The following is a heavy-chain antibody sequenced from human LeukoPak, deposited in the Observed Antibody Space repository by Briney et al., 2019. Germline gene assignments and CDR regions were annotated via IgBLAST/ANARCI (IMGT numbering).Heavy chain of an antibody. J-gene: IGHJ3*02. CDR1: GFTFSSYS. V-gene: IGHV3-21*04. CDR2: ISSSSSYI. D-gene: IGHD6-19*01. CDR3: AKEGGEQWLVHAFDI. Sequence: PGGSLRLSCAASGFTFSSYSMNWVRQAPGKGLEWVSSISSSSSYIYYADSVKGRFTISRDNSKNTLYLQMNSLRAEDTAVYYCAKEGGEQWLVHAFDIWGQGTMVTVSS.